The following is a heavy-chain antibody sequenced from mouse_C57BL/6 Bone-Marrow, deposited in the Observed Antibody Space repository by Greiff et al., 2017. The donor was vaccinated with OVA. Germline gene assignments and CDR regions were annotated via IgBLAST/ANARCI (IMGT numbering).Heavy chain of an antibody. CDR1: GFTFSDYY. V-gene: IGHV5-16*01. D-gene: IGHD2-1*01. CDR2: INYDGSST. Sequence: EVQLVESEGGLVQPGSSMKLSCTASGFTFSDYYMAWVRQVPEKGLEWVANINYDGSSTYYLDSLTSRFILSRDNAKNILYLQMSSLKSEDTATYYCARVLPFYYAMDYWGQGTSVTVSS. J-gene: IGHJ4*01. CDR3: ARVLPFYYAMDY.